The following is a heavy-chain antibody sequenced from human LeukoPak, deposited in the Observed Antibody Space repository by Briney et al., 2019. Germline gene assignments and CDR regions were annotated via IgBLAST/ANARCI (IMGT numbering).Heavy chain of an antibody. Sequence: GGSLRLSCAASGFTFSTYAMHWVRQAPGKGLEWVAVISYDGSNKYYADSVKGRFTISRDNSKNTLYLQMNSLRAEDTAVYYCARPYYGSGSYLDAFDIWGQGTMVTVSS. J-gene: IGHJ3*02. V-gene: IGHV3-30*04. CDR2: ISYDGSNK. D-gene: IGHD3-10*01. CDR3: ARPYYGSGSYLDAFDI. CDR1: GFTFSTYA.